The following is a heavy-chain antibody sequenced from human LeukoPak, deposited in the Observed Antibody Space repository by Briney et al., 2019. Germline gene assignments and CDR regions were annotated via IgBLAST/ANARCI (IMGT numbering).Heavy chain of an antibody. CDR2: IFYSGST. J-gene: IGHJ4*02. CDR3: ARRWGDY. Sequence: SETLSLTCAVSGGSISSYYWSWIRQPPGRGLEWIGYIFYSGSTNYNPSLKSRVTISVDTSKNQFSLKLSSVTAADTAVYYCARRWGDYWGQGALVTVSS. D-gene: IGHD3-16*01. V-gene: IGHV4-59*08. CDR1: GGSISSYY.